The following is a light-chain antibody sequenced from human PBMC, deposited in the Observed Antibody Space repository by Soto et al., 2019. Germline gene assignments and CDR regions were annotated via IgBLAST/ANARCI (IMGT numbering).Light chain of an antibody. CDR1: QDVSSK. CDR3: KPYIRWPLT. Sequence: EMVVTQSPATLSVSPGERVTLSCRTSQDVSSKLAWYQQKPGQPPSLLIYDASTRATGTPARFSGSGSGTELTLAVSSLQSEDYALYFCKPYIRWPLTFGGGTKVEIK. CDR2: DAS. V-gene: IGKV3D-15*01. J-gene: IGKJ4*01.